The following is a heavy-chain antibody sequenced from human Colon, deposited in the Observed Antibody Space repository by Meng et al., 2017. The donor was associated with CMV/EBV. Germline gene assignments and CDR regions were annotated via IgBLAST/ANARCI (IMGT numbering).Heavy chain of an antibody. D-gene: IGHD5-18*01. CDR2: ISSDGSTA. CDR1: GFTFSNYW. Sequence: GESLKISCAASGFTFSNYWMHWVRQVPGKGLVWVARISSDGSTATYADSVRGRFTVSRDNTKNTLYLQMTNLRGEDTALYYCARPTSPSYSDFVRVWGQGTLVTVSS. J-gene: IGHJ1*01. CDR3: ARPTSPSYSDFVRV. V-gene: IGHV3-74*03.